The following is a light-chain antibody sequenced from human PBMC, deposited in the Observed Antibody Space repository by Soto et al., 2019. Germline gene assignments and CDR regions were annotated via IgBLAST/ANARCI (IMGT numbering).Light chain of an antibody. V-gene: IGKV3-20*01. Sequence: EIVLTQSPGTLSLSPGERATLSCRASQSVSSDLAWYHQKPGQAPRLLIYGASSRATGIPDRFSGSGSGTDLTLTISRLEPEDLAVYYCQQYDTAPITFGQGTRLEIK. J-gene: IGKJ5*01. CDR1: QSVSSD. CDR2: GAS. CDR3: QQYDTAPIT.